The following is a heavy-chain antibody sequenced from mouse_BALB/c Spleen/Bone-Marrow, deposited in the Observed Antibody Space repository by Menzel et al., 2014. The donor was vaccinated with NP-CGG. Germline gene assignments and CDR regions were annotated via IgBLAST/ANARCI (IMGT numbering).Heavy chain of an antibody. V-gene: IGHV5-6-3*01. Sequence: EVKLVESGGGLVQPGGSLKLSCAASGFTFSSYGMSWVRQTPDKRLELVATINSNGGSTYYPDSVKGRFTISRDNAKNTLYLQMSSLKSEDTAMYYCAREGDGYFRDAMDYWGQGTSVTVSS. CDR2: INSNGGST. CDR1: GFTFSSYG. D-gene: IGHD2-3*01. CDR3: AREGDGYFRDAMDY. J-gene: IGHJ4*01.